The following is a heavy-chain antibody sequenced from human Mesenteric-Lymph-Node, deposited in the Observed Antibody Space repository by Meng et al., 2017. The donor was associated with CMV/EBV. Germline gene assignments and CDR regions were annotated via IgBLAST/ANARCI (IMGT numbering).Heavy chain of an antibody. V-gene: IGHV3-30*04. CDR1: GFTFSNYA. Sequence: GESLKISCTASGFTFSNYAMHWVRQAPGKGLEWVAVISYDGRKKFLADSVQGRIIISRDNSKNTLYLQMNSLRAEDTAVYYCASRRTSSPFYYYYGMDVWGQGTTVTVSS. CDR2: ISYDGRKK. J-gene: IGHJ6*02. CDR3: ASRRTSSPFYYYYGMDV. D-gene: IGHD2-2*01.